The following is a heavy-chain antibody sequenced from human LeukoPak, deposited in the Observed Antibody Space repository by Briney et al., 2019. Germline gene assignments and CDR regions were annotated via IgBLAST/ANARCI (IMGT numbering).Heavy chain of an antibody. CDR2: ISSSTSHI. V-gene: IGHV3-21*01. D-gene: IGHD6-13*01. J-gene: IGHJ4*02. CDR1: GFTFSSYN. Sequence: KPGGSLRLSCAASGFTFSSYNMNWVRQAPGKGLEWVSSISSSTSHIYYADSVTGRFTISRDNAKNSLYLQMNSLIAEDTAVYYCARWPIAAAPPVYYFDYWGQGTLVTVSS. CDR3: ARWPIAAAPPVYYFDY.